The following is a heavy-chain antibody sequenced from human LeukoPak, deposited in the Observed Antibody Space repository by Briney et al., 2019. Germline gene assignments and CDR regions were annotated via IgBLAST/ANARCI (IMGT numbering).Heavy chain of an antibody. D-gene: IGHD1-20*01. CDR1: GIPFSVSG. CDR3: AKARSINWKEGAFDI. Sequence: PGGSLRLSCVASGIPFSVSGMHWVRQAPGKGLEWVSAISGSGGSTYYADSVKGRFTISRDNSKNTLYLQMNSLRAEDTAVYYCAKARSINWKEGAFDIWGQGTMVTDSS. CDR2: ISGSGGST. V-gene: IGHV3-23*01. J-gene: IGHJ3*02.